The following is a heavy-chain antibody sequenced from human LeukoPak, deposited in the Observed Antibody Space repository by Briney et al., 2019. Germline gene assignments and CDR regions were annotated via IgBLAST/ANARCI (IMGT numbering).Heavy chain of an antibody. V-gene: IGHV4-31*03. CDR2: IYYSGST. J-gene: IGHJ5*02. CDR3: ARYCSSTNCYKGGFDP. CDR1: GGSISSGGYY. Sequence: SQTLSLTCTVSGGSISSGGYYWSWIRQHPGKGLEWIGYIYYSGSTYSNPSLKSRATISVDTSKNQFSLNLSSVTAADTAVYYCARYCSSTNCYKGGFDPWGQGTLVTVSS. D-gene: IGHD2-2*02.